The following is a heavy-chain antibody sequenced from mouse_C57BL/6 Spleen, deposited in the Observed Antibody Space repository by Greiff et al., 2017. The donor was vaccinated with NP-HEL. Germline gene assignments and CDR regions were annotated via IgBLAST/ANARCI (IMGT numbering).Heavy chain of an antibody. CDR1: GYTFTEYT. Sequence: QVTLKESGAELVKPGASVKLSCKASGYTFTEYTIHWVKQRSGQGLEWIGWFYPGSGSIKYNEKFKDKATLTADKSSSTVYMELSRLTSEDSAVYFCARHEEIYYYGSSYFDYWGQGTTLTVSS. CDR3: ARHEEIYYYGSSYFDY. J-gene: IGHJ2*01. V-gene: IGHV1-62-2*01. D-gene: IGHD1-1*01. CDR2: FYPGSGSI.